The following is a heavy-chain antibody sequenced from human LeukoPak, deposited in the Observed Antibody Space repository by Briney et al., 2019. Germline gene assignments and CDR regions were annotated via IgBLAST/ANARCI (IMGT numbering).Heavy chain of an antibody. D-gene: IGHD6-13*01. Sequence: ASVKVSCKASGYTFTGYYMHWVRQAPGQGLEWMGWIYPNSGGTNYAQKFQGRVTMTRDTSISTAYMELSGLRSDDTAVYYCARDGVYSTNFDAFDIWGQGTMVTVSS. CDR3: ARDGVYSTNFDAFDI. CDR2: IYPNSGGT. J-gene: IGHJ3*02. V-gene: IGHV1-2*02. CDR1: GYTFTGYY.